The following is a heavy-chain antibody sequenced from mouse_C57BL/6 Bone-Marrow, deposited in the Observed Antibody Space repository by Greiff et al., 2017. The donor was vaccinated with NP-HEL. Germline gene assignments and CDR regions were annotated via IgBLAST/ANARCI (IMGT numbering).Heavy chain of an antibody. CDR1: GYTFTSYW. CDR2: IHPNSGST. V-gene: IGHV1-64*01. D-gene: IGHD2-5*01. CDR3: VAYYSNPFAY. Sequence: VQLQQPGAELVKPGASVKLSCKASGYTFTSYWMHWVKQRPGQGLEWIGMIHPNSGSTNYNEKFKSKATLTVDKSSSTAYMQLSSLTSEDSAVYYCVAYYSNPFAYWGQGTLVTVSA. J-gene: IGHJ3*01.